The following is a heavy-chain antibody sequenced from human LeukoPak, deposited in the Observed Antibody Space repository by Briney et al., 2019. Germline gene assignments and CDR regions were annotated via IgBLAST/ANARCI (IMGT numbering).Heavy chain of an antibody. Sequence: PSETLSLTCGVSGGSISSTNWWTWVRQPPGEGLEWIGEVHLSGRTNYTPSLESRVTMSVDMSENHISLKLTSVTAADTAVYYCAREGGPYRPLDYSGQGTPVTVSS. J-gene: IGHJ4*02. V-gene: IGHV4-4*02. CDR2: VHLSGRT. CDR1: GGSISSTNW. CDR3: AREGGPYRPLDY.